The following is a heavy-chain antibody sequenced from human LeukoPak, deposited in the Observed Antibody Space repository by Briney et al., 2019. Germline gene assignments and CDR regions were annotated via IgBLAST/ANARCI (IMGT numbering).Heavy chain of an antibody. Sequence: ASVKVSCKASGYTFTSYGISWVRQAPGQGLEWMGWISAYNGNTNYAQKLQGRVTMTTDTSTSTAYMELRSLRSDNTAVYYCARDYYDSSGYRYFDLWGRGTLVTVSS. CDR1: GYTFTSYG. D-gene: IGHD3-22*01. J-gene: IGHJ2*01. V-gene: IGHV1-18*01. CDR2: ISAYNGNT. CDR3: ARDYYDSSGYRYFDL.